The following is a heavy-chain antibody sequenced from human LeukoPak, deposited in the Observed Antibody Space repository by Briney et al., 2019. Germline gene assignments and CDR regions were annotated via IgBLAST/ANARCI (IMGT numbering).Heavy chain of an antibody. J-gene: IGHJ4*02. D-gene: IGHD6-19*01. Sequence: GRSHRLSCAASGFTFSSYGMRCVRQAPRKWLEWVADIWYDGSNKYYADSVKGRFTIFRDNYKNTLYLQMNSLRAEDTAVYYCAKDRAVDGTGGFDYWGQGTLVTVSS. CDR1: GFTFSSYG. V-gene: IGHV3-33*06. CDR3: AKDRAVDGTGGFDY. CDR2: IWYDGSNK.